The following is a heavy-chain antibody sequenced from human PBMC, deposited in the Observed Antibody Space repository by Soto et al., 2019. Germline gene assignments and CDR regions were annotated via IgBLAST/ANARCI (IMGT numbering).Heavy chain of an antibody. CDR2: IWYDGSNK. D-gene: IGHD6-19*01. CDR1: GFTFSSYG. CDR3: ARDRYSSGWYANYFDY. V-gene: IGHV3-33*01. Sequence: PGGSLRLSCAASGFTFSSYGMHWVSQAPGKGLEWVAVIWYDGSNKYYADSVKGRFTISRDNSKNTLYLQMNSLRAEDTAVYYCARDRYSSGWYANYFDYWGQGTLVTVSS. J-gene: IGHJ4*02.